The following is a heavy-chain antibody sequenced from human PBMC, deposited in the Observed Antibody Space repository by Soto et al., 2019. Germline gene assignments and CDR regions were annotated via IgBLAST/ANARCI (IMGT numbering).Heavy chain of an antibody. CDR1: GFTFSVYT. J-gene: IGHJ4*02. D-gene: IGHD1-26*01. CDR2: IYGNGGGT. Sequence: GGSLRLSCSASGFTFSVYTMNWARQAPGKGLEWVSGIYGNGGGTFYVDSVKGRFTISRDNSKNTLYLQMNSLRAEDTAVYYCAKDMQPDSRWEIDYWGQGTLVIVSS. CDR3: AKDMQPDSRWEIDY. V-gene: IGHV3-23*01.